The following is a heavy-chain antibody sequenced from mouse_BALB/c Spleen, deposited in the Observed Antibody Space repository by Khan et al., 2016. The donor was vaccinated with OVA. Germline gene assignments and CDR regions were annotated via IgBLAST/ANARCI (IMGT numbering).Heavy chain of an antibody. V-gene: IGHV2-2*02. CDR3: ARNYDYDEGLAY. J-gene: IGHJ3*01. CDR2: IWSGGST. Sequence: QVQLQQSGPGLVQPSQSLSITCTVSGFSLTYYGVHWVRQSPGKGLEWLGVIWSGGSTDYNEAFISRLNISKDNSTSQAFFKMNSLLINDTAIYYCARNYDYDEGLAYWGQGTLVTVSA. CDR1: GFSLTYYG. D-gene: IGHD2-4*01.